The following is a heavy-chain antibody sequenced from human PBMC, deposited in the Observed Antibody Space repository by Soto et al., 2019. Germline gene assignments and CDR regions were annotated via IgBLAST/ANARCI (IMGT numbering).Heavy chain of an antibody. CDR3: ANAVGEGSTLDY. Sequence: QITLKESGPTLVKPTQTLTLTCTFSGFSLSTSGVGVGWIRQPPGKALEWLALIYWDDDKRYSPSLKSRLTITKDTSKNQVVLTMTNMDPVDTATYYCANAVGEGSTLDYWGQGTLVTVSS. V-gene: IGHV2-5*02. CDR1: GFSLSTSGVG. D-gene: IGHD3-16*01. CDR2: IYWDDDK. J-gene: IGHJ4*02.